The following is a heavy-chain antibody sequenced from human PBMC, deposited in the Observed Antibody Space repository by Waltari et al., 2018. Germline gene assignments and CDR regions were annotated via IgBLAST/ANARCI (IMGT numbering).Heavy chain of an antibody. CDR2: FNYDGTS. Sequence: QLQLQESGPGLVKPSETQSLTCTVSGGSLSTGSYYWAWIRQHPGKGLEYIGSFNYDGTSYYNPSLKSRVTMSVDTSNSQFSLKLSSVTPADTALYHCARHLRGGSIWYDYWGQGTLVTVSS. J-gene: IGHJ4*02. CDR1: GGSLSTGSYY. V-gene: IGHV4-39*01. CDR3: ARHLRGGSIWYDY. D-gene: IGHD6-13*01.